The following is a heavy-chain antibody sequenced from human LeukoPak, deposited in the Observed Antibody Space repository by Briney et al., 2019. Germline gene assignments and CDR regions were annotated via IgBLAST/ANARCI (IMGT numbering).Heavy chain of an antibody. D-gene: IGHD3-22*01. Sequence: SETLSLTCAVYGGSFSGYYWSWIRQPPGKGLEWIGEINHSGSTNYNPSLKSRVTISVDTSKNQFPLKLSSVTAADTAVYYCARHVVAVGFDYWGQGTLVTVSS. CDR2: INHSGST. J-gene: IGHJ4*02. CDR1: GGSFSGYY. CDR3: ARHVVAVGFDY. V-gene: IGHV4-34*01.